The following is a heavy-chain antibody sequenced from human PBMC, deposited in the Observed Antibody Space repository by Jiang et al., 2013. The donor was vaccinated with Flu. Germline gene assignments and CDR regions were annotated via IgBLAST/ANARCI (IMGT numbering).Heavy chain of an antibody. V-gene: IGHV4-31*03. CDR2: IYYSGTN. J-gene: IGHJ6*03. CDR3: AREVVWVGSAIYYYYIDV. CDR1: GGSISSVGNY. D-gene: IGHD3-16*01. Sequence: QTLSLTCTVSGGSISSVGNYWSWIRQHPGKGLEWIGYIYYSGTNYYNPSLKSRLTMSIDTSKNQFSLNLSSVTAADTAVYYCAREVVWVGSAIYYYYIDVWGKGTTVTVSS.